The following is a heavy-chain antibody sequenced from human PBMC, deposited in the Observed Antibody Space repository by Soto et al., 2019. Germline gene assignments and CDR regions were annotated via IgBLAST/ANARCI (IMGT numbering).Heavy chain of an antibody. CDR1: GYTFTSYA. D-gene: IGHD2-21*02. J-gene: IGHJ4*02. CDR2: INAGNGNT. CDR3: ARSIVVVTALDY. Sequence: QVQLVQSVAEEKKPGASVKVSCKASGYTFTSYAMHWVRQAPGQRLEWMGWINAGNGNTKYSQKFQGRVTITRDTSASTAYMELSSVRSEDTAVYDCARSIVVVTALDYWGQGTLVTVSS. V-gene: IGHV1-3*05.